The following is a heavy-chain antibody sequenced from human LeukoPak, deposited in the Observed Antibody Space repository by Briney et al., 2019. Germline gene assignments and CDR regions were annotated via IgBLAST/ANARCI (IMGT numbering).Heavy chain of an antibody. CDR1: GGSISSYY. CDR2: IYYSGST. CDR3: ARHPSTYCSSTSCYDR. J-gene: IGHJ5*02. Sequence: SETLSLTCTVSGGSISSYYWSWIRQPPGKGLEWIGYIYYSGSTNYNPSLKSRVTISVDTSKNQFSLKLSSVTAADTAVYYCARHPSTYCSSTSCYDRWGQGTLVTVSS. D-gene: IGHD2-2*01. V-gene: IGHV4-59*08.